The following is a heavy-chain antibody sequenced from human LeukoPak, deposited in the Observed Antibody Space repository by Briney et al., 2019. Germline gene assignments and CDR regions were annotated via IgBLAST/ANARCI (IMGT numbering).Heavy chain of an antibody. D-gene: IGHD2-15*01. CDR2: IIPIFGTA. CDR3: ARDGKAATDAFDI. Sequence: SVKVSCKASGGTFSSYAISWVRQAPGQGLEWTGGIIPIFGTANYAQKFQGRVTITADESTSTAYMELSSLRSEDTAVYYCARDGKAATDAFDIWGQGTMVTVSS. V-gene: IGHV1-69*13. CDR1: GGTFSSYA. J-gene: IGHJ3*02.